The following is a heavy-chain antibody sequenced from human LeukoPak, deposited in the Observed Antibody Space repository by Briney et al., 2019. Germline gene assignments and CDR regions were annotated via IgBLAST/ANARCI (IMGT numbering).Heavy chain of an antibody. CDR1: GYSISSGYY. J-gene: IGHJ4*02. CDR3: ARGPSRWLQLDYYFDY. Sequence: SETLSLTCAVSGYSISSGYYWGWIRQPPGKGLEWIGSIYHSGSTYYNPSLKSRVTISVDTSKNQFSLKLSSVTAADTAVYYCARGPSRWLQLDYYFDYWGQGTLVTVSS. CDR2: IYHSGST. D-gene: IGHD5-24*01. V-gene: IGHV4-38-2*01.